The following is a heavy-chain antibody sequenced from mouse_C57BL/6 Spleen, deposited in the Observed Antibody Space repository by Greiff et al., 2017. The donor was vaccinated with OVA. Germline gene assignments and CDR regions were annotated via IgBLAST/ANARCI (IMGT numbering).Heavy chain of an antibody. CDR1: GYSITSGYY. J-gene: IGHJ4*01. CDR2: ISYDGSN. CDR3: AREPFYYEDAMDY. V-gene: IGHV3-6*01. Sequence: EVKLMESGPGLVKPSQSLSLTCSVTGYSITSGYYWNWIRQFPGNKLEWMGYISYDGSNNYNPSLKNRISITRDTSKNQFFLKLNSVTTEDTATYYCAREPFYYEDAMDYWGQGTSVTVSS. D-gene: IGHD2-4*01.